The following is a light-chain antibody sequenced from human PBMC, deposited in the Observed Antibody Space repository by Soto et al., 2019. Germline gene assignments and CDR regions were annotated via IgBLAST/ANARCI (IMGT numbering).Light chain of an antibody. Sequence: EIVLTQSPGTLSLSPGESATLSCRASQSVSSIYLAWYQQKPGQPPRLLIFGASVRASGIPDRFSGSGSGTDFTLTISRLESEDVAVYYCQQYGTAPFPFGKATRFEIK. CDR3: QQYGTAPFP. J-gene: IGKJ5*01. CDR1: QSVSSIY. V-gene: IGKV3-20*01. CDR2: GAS.